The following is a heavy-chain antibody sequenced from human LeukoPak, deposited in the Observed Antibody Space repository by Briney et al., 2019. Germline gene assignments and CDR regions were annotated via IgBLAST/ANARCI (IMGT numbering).Heavy chain of an antibody. J-gene: IGHJ3*02. CDR3: ARIGFCPSGICYPFAFDI. CDR2: INPNSGGT. D-gene: IGHD2-8*01. Sequence: ASVKVSCKASGYTFTDYYIHWVRQAPGRGREWMGWINPNSGGTNYAQRFQGRVTMTRDTSVSTAHMELSRLRTDDTAVYYCARIGFCPSGICYPFAFDIWGQGTMVIVS. CDR1: GYTFTDYY. V-gene: IGHV1-2*02.